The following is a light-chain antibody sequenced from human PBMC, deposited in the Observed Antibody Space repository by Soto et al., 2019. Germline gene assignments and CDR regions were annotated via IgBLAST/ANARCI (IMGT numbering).Light chain of an antibody. CDR2: EDS. CDR1: SSDVGGYDY. J-gene: IGLJ1*01. CDR3: SSYTNGSPNV. Sequence: QSALTQPASVSGSPGQSITISCTGTSSDVGGYDYVSWYQQHPGKAPKPMIYEDSNWPSGVSNRFSGSKSGNTASLTISGLQAEDEADYYCSSYTNGSPNVFGTGTKLTVL. V-gene: IGLV2-14*01.